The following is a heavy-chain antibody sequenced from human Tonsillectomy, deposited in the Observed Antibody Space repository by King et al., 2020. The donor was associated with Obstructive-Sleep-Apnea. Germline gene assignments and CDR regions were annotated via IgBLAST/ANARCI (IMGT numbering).Heavy chain of an antibody. V-gene: IGHV3-33*01. J-gene: IGHJ6*02. CDR2: IWYDGSNK. CDR1: GFTFSSYG. D-gene: IGHD3-16*02. CDR3: ARALGGAAPYYGMDV. Sequence: VQLVESGGGVVQPGRSLRLSCAASGFTFSSYGMHWVRQAPGKGLEWVAVIWYDGSNKYYADSVKGRFTISRDNSKNTLYLQMNSLRAEDTAVYYCARALGGAAPYYGMDVWGQGTTVTVSS.